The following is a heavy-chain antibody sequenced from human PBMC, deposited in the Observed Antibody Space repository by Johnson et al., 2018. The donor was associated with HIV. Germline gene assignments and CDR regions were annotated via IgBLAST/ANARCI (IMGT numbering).Heavy chain of an antibody. CDR1: GFTFDDYA. CDR2: IAYDGSNK. J-gene: IGHJ3*02. D-gene: IGHD2-2*02. CDR3: AREKYTIHAFDI. V-gene: IGHV3-30*04. Sequence: VQLVESGGGLVQPGRSLRLSCAASGFTFDDYAMHWVRQAPGKGLEWVAVIAYDGSNKYYADSVKGRFTISRDNSKTTLYLQMNSLRAEDTAVYYCAREKYTIHAFDIWGQGTMVTVSS.